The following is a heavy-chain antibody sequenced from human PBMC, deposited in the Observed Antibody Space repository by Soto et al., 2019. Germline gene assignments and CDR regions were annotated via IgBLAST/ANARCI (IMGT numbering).Heavy chain of an antibody. CDR3: ARDLDGSGNYYTDY. D-gene: IGHD3-10*01. CDR2: ISPYKGNT. CDR1: GYTFSSIG. J-gene: IGHJ4*02. V-gene: IGHV1-18*01. Sequence: ASVKVSCKTSGYTFSSIGISWVRQAPGQGLEWMGWISPYKGNTYYAQRLQGRVTMTTDTSTSTAYMELRSLTSDDTAVYFCARDLDGSGNYYTDYWGQGTLVTVSS.